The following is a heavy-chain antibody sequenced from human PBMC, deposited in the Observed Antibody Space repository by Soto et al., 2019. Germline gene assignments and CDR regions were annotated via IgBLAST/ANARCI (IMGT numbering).Heavy chain of an antibody. D-gene: IGHD1-1*01. CDR1: GGTLRTQT. Sequence: QVQLVQSGAEVKKPGSSVSVSCKASGGTLRTQTINWVRQAPGQGLEWMGRIIPILDLANYAQKFQGRVTISADYSTNTAYMELSSLRSEDTAVYYCARVLTSAGTGFFDFWGQGTRVTVSS. J-gene: IGHJ4*02. V-gene: IGHV1-69*02. CDR2: IIPILDLA. CDR3: ARVLTSAGTGFFDF.